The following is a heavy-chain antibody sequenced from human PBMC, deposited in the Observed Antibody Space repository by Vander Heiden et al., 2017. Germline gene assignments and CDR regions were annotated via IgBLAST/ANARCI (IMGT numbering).Heavy chain of an antibody. J-gene: IGHJ3*02. D-gene: IGHD1-26*01. CDR2: IIPIFGTA. V-gene: IGHV1-69*06. CDR1: GGTFSSYA. Sequence: VQLVQSGAEVKKPGSSVKVSCKTSGGTFSSYAISWVRQAPGQGLEWMGGIIPIFGTANYAQKVQGRVTITADKSTSTAYMELRSMRSEETAVYYCARYIGGAASDAFDIWGQGTMVTVSS. CDR3: ARYIGGAASDAFDI.